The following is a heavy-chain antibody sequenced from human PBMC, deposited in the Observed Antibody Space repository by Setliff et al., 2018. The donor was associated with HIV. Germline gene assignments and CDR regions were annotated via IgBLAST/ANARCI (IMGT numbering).Heavy chain of an antibody. V-gene: IGHV4-59*08. CDR2: IYYTGST. CDR3: AAFLVSPVTTQDY. CDR1: GGSISSHY. D-gene: IGHD4-17*01. Sequence: SETLSLTCTVSGGSISSHYWSWIRQPPGKGLEWIGYIYYTGSTNYNPSLKSRVTVSVDSSRNQFSLKLTSVTAADTAMYYCAAFLVSPVTTQDYWGQGTPVTVSS. J-gene: IGHJ4*02.